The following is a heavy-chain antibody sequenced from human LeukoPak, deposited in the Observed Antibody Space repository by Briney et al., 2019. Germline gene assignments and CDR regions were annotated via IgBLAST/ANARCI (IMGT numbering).Heavy chain of an antibody. Sequence: GGSLRLSCAASGFTFDDYAMHWVRQAPGKGLEWVSAISGSGGSTYYADSVKGRFTISRDNSKNTLYLQMNSLRAEDTAVYYCAKDRSMIVGATPVDYWGQGTLVTVSS. CDR2: ISGSGGST. CDR3: AKDRSMIVGATPVDY. V-gene: IGHV3-23*01. CDR1: GFTFDDYA. J-gene: IGHJ4*02. D-gene: IGHD1-26*01.